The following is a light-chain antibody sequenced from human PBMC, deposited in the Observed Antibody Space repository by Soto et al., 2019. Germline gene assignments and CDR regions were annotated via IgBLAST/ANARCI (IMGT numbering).Light chain of an antibody. CDR3: QQCGGSPLFS. J-gene: IGKJ3*01. V-gene: IGKV3-20*01. Sequence: EIVLTQSPDTLSLSPGERATISCTASERVTSSCLAWYQRKPGQAPRLLIHTTSTKATDIPDRLSGSGSGTDFTLTIRSLEPEDFAVYYCQQCGGSPLFSFGPGTRVDI. CDR2: TTS. CDR1: ERVTSSC.